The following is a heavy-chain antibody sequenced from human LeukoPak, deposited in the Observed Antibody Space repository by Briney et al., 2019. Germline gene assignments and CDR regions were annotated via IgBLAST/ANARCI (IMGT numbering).Heavy chain of an antibody. CDR2: IYSVGST. CDR3: ASGSGSYRTPYYYMDV. J-gene: IGHJ6*03. CDR1: GFTVSSNY. V-gene: IGHV3-53*01. Sequence: SGGSLRLSCVASGFTVSSNYMSWVRQAPGKGLEWVSVIYSVGSTYYADSVKGRFTISRDNSKNTLYLQMNSLRAEDTAVYYCASGSGSYRTPYYYMDVWGTGTTVTVSS. D-gene: IGHD3-10*01.